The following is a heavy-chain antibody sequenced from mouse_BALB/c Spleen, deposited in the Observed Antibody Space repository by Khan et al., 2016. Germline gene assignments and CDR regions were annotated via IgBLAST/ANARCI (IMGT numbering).Heavy chain of an antibody. J-gene: IGHJ3*01. V-gene: IGHV3-2*02. Sequence: EVQLQESGPGLVKPSQSLSLTCTVTGYSITSDYAWNWIRQFPGNKLEWMGNISYSGSTSYNPSLKSRISINRDTSKNQIFLRLNSVTTEDTATYYYAEELGWFAYWGQGTLVTVSA. CDR1: GYSITSDYA. CDR2: ISYSGST. CDR3: AEELGWFAY. D-gene: IGHD4-1*01.